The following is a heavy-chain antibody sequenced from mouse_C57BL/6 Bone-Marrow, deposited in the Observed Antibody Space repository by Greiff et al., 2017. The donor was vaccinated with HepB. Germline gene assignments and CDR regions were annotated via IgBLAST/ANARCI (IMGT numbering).Heavy chain of an antibody. V-gene: IGHV5-12*01. Sequence: EVQLVESGGGLVQPGGSLKLSCAASGFTFSDYYMYWVRQTPEKRLEWVAYISNGGGSTYYPDTVKGRFTISRDNAKNTLYLQMSRLKSEDTAMYYCARSPLYYYAMDYWGQGTSVTVSS. CDR1: GFTFSDYY. D-gene: IGHD1-1*01. J-gene: IGHJ4*01. CDR3: ARSPLYYYAMDY. CDR2: ISNGGGST.